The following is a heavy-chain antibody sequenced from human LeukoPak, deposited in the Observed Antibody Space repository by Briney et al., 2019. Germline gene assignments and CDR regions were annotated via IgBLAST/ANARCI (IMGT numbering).Heavy chain of an antibody. CDR3: ARGAHPHYYDSREGY. D-gene: IGHD3-22*01. J-gene: IGHJ4*02. CDR2: INPNSGGT. V-gene: IGHV1-2*02. CDR1: GYTFTGYY. Sequence: ASVKVSCKASGYTFTGYYMHWVRQAPGQGLEWMGWINPNSGGTNYAQKFQGRVTMTRDTSISTAYMELSRLRSDDTAVYYCARGAHPHYYDSREGYWGKGTLVTVSS.